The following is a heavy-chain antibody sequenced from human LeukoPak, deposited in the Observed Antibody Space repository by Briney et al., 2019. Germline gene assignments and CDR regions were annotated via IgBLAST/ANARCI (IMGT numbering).Heavy chain of an antibody. J-gene: IGHJ3*02. CDR3: ARGVRYGALDI. V-gene: IGHV3-74*01. CDR1: GITFSSYW. D-gene: IGHD5-18*01. Sequence: PGGSLRLSCAASGITFSSYWMHWVRQAPGKGLVWVSRINSDGISTNYADSVKGRFTISRDNAKNTLYLQMNSLRAEDTAVYYCARGVRYGALDIWGQGTMVTVPS. CDR2: INSDGIST.